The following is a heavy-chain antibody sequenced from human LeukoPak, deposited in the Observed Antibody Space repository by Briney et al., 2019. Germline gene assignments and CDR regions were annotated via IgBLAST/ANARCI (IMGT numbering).Heavy chain of an antibody. CDR1: GFTFSSYA. J-gene: IGHJ5*02. Sequence: GGSLRLSCAASGFTFSSYAMHWVRQAPGKGLEWVAVISYDGSNKYYADSVKGRFTISRDNSKNTLYLQMNSLRAEDTAVYYCARDDSCSSTSCWSLENWFDPWGQGTLVTVSS. CDR2: ISYDGSNK. V-gene: IGHV3-30-3*01. D-gene: IGHD2-2*01. CDR3: ARDDSCSSTSCWSLENWFDP.